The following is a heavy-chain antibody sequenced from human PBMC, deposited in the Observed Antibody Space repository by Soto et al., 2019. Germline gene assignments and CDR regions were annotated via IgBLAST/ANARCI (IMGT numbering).Heavy chain of an antibody. CDR1: GYTFTSDD. V-gene: IGHV1-8*01. Sequence: QVQLVQSGAEVKKPGASVKVSCKASGYTFTSDDINWVRQATGQGREWRGWMNPNSGNTGYAQKLLGRVNMNRNTSISTAYMELSSLRSEDTAVYYCAREKTSYGMDVWGQGTTVTVSS. J-gene: IGHJ6*02. CDR3: AREKTSYGMDV. CDR2: MNPNSGNT.